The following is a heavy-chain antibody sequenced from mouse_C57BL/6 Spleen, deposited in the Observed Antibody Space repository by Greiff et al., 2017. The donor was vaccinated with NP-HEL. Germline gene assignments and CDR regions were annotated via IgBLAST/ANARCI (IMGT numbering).Heavy chain of an antibody. CDR2: INPYNGGT. J-gene: IGHJ1*03. CDR3: ASAESYCGSSYAGYFDV. Sequence: VQLQQSGPVLVKPGASVKMSCKASGYTFTDYYMNWVKQSPGKSLEWIGVINPYNGGTSYNQKFKGKATLTVDKSSSTAYMELNSLTSEDSAVYYGASAESYCGSSYAGYFDVWGTGTAVTVSS. D-gene: IGHD1-1*01. V-gene: IGHV1-19*01. CDR1: GYTFTDYY.